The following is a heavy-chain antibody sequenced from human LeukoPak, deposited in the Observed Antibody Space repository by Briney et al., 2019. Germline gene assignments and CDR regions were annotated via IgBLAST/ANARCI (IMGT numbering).Heavy chain of an antibody. CDR3: AKDQGTAIFGVIIPDWYFDL. CDR2: ISGGSRNI. D-gene: IGHD3-3*01. V-gene: IGHV3-23*01. CDR1: GFTFRSYS. Sequence: GGSLRLSCEASGFTFRSYSMNWVRQAPGKGLEWVSSISGGSRNIRYADSVKGRFTTSRDNSQNTLYLQMNSLRAEDTAVYYCAKDQGTAIFGVIIPDWYFDLWGRGTLVTVSS. J-gene: IGHJ2*01.